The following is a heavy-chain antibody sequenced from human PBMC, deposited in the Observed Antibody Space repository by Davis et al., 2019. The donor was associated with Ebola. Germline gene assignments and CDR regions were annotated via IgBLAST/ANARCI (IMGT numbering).Heavy chain of an antibody. D-gene: IGHD1-1*01. V-gene: IGHV4-31*03. CDR2: MFYSGST. J-gene: IGHJ4*02. CDR3: ATLSATGTTGHY. Sequence: MPPETLSLTRTVPGGSIDRGGYYRSSIRQRPGKGLEWIGYMFYSGSTYYNPSLKSRVTISVDTSKNQFSLSLRSVTAADTAVYYCATLSATGTTGHYWGQGTLVTVSS. CDR1: GGSIDRGGYY.